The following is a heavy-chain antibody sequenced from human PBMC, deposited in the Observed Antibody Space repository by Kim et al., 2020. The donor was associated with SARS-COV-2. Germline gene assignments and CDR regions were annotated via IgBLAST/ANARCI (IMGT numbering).Heavy chain of an antibody. V-gene: IGHV1-18*01. J-gene: IGHJ4*02. CDR3: ARSGARVVTGNYDYIWGSYRQTRENDY. CDR2: ISAYNGNT. CDR1: GYTFTSYG. Sequence: ASVKVSCKASGYTFTSYGISWVRQAPGQGLEWMGWISAYNGNTNYAQKLQGRVTMTTDTSTSTAYMELRSLRSDDTAVYYCARSGARVVTGNYDYIWGSYRQTRENDYWGQGTLVTVSS. D-gene: IGHD3-16*02.